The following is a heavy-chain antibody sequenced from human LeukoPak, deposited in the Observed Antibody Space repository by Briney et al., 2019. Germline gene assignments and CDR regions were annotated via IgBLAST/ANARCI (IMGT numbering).Heavy chain of an antibody. CDR3: ARGPYDGTFYFDS. CDR1: GGTFGSYG. CDR2: TIPIRGMT. Sequence: ASVKVSCKISGGTFGSYGISWVRQAPGQGLEWMGRTIPIRGMTNYAQKFQGRVTITADTSTSTAYMELSSLTSEDTAVYFCARGPYDGTFYFDSWGQGTLVIVSS. V-gene: IGHV1-69*04. D-gene: IGHD3-16*01. J-gene: IGHJ4*02.